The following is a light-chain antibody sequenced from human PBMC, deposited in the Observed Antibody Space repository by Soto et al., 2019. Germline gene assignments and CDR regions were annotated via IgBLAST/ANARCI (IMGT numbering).Light chain of an antibody. V-gene: IGKV1-5*03. J-gene: IGKJ1*01. CDR2: QAS. Sequence: DIQMTQSPSTLSASVGDRITITCRASQSIKSWLAWYQQKPGKAPKILIYQASFLESGVPSRFSGSGSGTEFTLTISSLQPDDFATYYCQQYKTYWSFGQGTKVEVK. CDR1: QSIKSW. CDR3: QQYKTYWS.